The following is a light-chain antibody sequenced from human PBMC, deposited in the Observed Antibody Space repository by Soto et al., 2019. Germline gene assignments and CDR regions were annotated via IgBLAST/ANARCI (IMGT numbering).Light chain of an antibody. V-gene: IGKV3-20*01. CDR3: QQYET. J-gene: IGKJ2*01. Sequence: EIVLTQSPGTLSLSPGERATLSCRASQSVSSTYLAWYQQKPGQAPRLLIYGASSRATDIPDRFSGSGSGTDFTLTISRLEPEDFAVYYCQQYETFGQGTKLEIK. CDR2: GAS. CDR1: QSVSSTY.